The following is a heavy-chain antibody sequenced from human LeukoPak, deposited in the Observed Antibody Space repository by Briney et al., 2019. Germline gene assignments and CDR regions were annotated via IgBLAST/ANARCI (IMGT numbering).Heavy chain of an antibody. D-gene: IGHD3-9*01. V-gene: IGHV1-69*06. CDR1: GVTFSSSA. CDR3: ARGSGGYFDPFPLTLDV. CDR2: IIPIFGTA. J-gene: IGHJ6*04. Sequence: SVKVCCKASGVTFSSSAISWVRQAPGQGIEWMGGIIPIFGTANYAQKFHGRVTITADKSTSTAYRELSSLRSEDAAVYYCARGSGGYFDPFPLTLDVWGKGTTVTVSS.